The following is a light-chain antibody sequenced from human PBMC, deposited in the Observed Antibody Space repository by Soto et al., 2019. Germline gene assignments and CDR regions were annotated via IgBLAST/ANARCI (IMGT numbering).Light chain of an antibody. CDR3: QQYGSSPPT. J-gene: IGKJ5*01. Sequence: VWTQSPGPLSLSPGERATLSCRASQSVSSSYLAWYQQKPGQAPRLLIYGASSRATGIPDRFSGSGSGTDFTLTISRLEPEDFAVYYCQQYGSSPPTFGQGTRLEI. CDR2: GAS. V-gene: IGKV3-20*01. CDR1: QSVSSSY.